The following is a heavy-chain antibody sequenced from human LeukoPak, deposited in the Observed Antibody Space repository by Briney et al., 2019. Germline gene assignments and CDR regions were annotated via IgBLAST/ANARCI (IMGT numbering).Heavy chain of an antibody. V-gene: IGHV3-30*02. CDR3: AKDGYSSGWYSGYFDY. D-gene: IGHD6-19*01. J-gene: IGHJ4*02. Sequence: GGSLRLXCAASGFTFSSYGMHWVRQAPGKGLEWVAFIRYDGSNKYYADSVKGRFTISRDNSKNTLYLQMNSLRAEDTAVYYCAKDGYSSGWYSGYFDYWGQRTLVTVSS. CDR1: GFTFSSYG. CDR2: IRYDGSNK.